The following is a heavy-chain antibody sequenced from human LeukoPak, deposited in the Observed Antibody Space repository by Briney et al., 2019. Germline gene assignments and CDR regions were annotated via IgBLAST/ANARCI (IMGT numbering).Heavy chain of an antibody. CDR1: GGSISSGGYY. CDR3: ARAEGDYVPTNWFDP. J-gene: IGHJ5*02. D-gene: IGHD4-17*01. V-gene: IGHV4-30-2*01. CDR2: IYHSGST. Sequence: SETLSLTCTVSGGSISSGGYYWSWIRQPPGKGLEWIGYIYHSGSTYYNPSLKSRVTISVDRSKNQFSLKLSSVTAADTAVYYCARAEGDYVPTNWFDPWGQGTLVTVSS.